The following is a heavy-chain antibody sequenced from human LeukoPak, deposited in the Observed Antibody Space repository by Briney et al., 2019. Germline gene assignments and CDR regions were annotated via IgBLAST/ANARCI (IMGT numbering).Heavy chain of an antibody. J-gene: IGHJ4*02. CDR1: GGSIISSTYY. Sequence: SETLSLTCTVSGGSIISSTYYWVWMRPPPGKGLEGVGYIYHSGNPLYNPTLKSRVTISDDTSKNQFSLKLSSVTAADTAMYYCASRATTMVRGVIVSLYFDSWGQGTLVSVST. CDR3: ASRATTMVRGVIVSLYFDS. V-gene: IGHV4-39*01. CDR2: IYHSGNP. D-gene: IGHD3-10*01.